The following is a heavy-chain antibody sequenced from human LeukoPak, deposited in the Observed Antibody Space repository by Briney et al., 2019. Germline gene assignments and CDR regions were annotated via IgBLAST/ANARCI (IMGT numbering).Heavy chain of an antibody. D-gene: IGHD2-15*01. CDR3: ARGGGYCSGGSCYGY. J-gene: IGHJ4*02. CDR1: GGTISSNA. V-gene: IGHV1-69*04. Sequence: GASVKVSCNASGGTISSNAISWVRQAPGQGLEWMGRIIPILGIANYAQKFHGRVTITADKSTSTAYMELSSLRSEETAVYYCARGGGYCSGGSCYGYWGQGTLVTVSS. CDR2: IIPILGIA.